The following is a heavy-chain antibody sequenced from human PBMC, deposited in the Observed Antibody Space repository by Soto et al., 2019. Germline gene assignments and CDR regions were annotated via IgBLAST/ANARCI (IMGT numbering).Heavy chain of an antibody. CDR1: DGSISSSSYY. J-gene: IGHJ4*02. D-gene: IGHD6-19*01. V-gene: IGHV4-39*01. Sequence: QLQLQESGPGLVKPSETLSLTCTVSDGSISSSSYYWGWIRQPPGKGLEWIGSIYYSGSAYYNPSRKSRFIMSVDRSKNPVSLKLSSVPAADTAMYYCARHGEQWLLKQGLYYWGQGTLVTVSS. CDR2: IYYSGSA. CDR3: ARHGEQWLLKQGLYY.